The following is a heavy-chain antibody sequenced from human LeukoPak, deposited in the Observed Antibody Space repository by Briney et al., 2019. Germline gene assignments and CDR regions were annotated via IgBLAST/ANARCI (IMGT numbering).Heavy chain of an antibody. CDR1: GFTFSSYS. CDR2: ISSSSGTI. V-gene: IGHV3-48*01. Sequence: GGSLRLSCAASGFTFSSYSMNWVRQAPGKGLEWVSYISSSSGTIYYADSVKGRFTISRDNAKNSLYLQMNSLRAEDTAVYYCAREGFGVVIIGGPDYWGQGTLVTVSS. CDR3: AREGFGVVIIGGPDY. D-gene: IGHD3-3*01. J-gene: IGHJ4*02.